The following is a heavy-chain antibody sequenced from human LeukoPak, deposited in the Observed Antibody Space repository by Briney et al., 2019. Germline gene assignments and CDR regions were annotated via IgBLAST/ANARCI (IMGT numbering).Heavy chain of an antibody. CDR3: AKVGLYYDSSGYYDY. Sequence: PGGSLRLSCAASGFTFSDYYMSWIRQAPGKGLEWVSYISSSGSTIYYADSVKGRFTISRDNAKNSLYLQMNSLRAEDTAVYYCAKVGLYYDSSGYYDYWGQGTLVTVSS. D-gene: IGHD3-22*01. CDR1: GFTFSDYY. V-gene: IGHV3-11*01. J-gene: IGHJ4*02. CDR2: ISSSGSTI.